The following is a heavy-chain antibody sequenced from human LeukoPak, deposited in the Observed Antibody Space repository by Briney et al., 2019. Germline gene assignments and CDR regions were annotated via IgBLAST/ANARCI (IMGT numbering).Heavy chain of an antibody. V-gene: IGHV3-33*01. Sequence: PGGSLRLSCAASGFTFSSYGMHWVRQAPGKGLEWVAVIWYDGSNKYYADSVKGRFTISRDNSKNTLYLQMNSLRAEDTAVYYCARGSRYDFFCGMDVWGQGTTVTVSS. CDR3: ARGSRYDFFCGMDV. J-gene: IGHJ6*02. D-gene: IGHD3-3*01. CDR2: IWYDGSNK. CDR1: GFTFSSYG.